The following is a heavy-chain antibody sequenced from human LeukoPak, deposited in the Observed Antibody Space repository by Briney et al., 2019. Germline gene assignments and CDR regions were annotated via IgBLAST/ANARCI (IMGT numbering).Heavy chain of an antibody. CDR2: IWHDGNNK. V-gene: IGHV3-33*01. J-gene: IGHJ4*02. CDR1: GFAFSTQG. Sequence: GGSLRLSCATSGFAFSTQGMHWVRQAPGKGLEWVAAIWHDGNNKYYVDSVKGRFTISRDSSKNTVYLQMNSLRVEDTAVYYCARDSGDSSGYYPGYWGQGTLVTVSS. D-gene: IGHD3-22*01. CDR3: ARDSGDSSGYYPGY.